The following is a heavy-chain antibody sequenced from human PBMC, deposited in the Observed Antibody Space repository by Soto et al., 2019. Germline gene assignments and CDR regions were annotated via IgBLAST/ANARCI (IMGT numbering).Heavy chain of an antibody. J-gene: IGHJ6*02. CDR3: AGQGVGCSGGSCQYYYYYYGMDV. D-gene: IGHD2-15*01. Sequence: GESLKISCKGSGYSFTSYWIGWVRQMPGKGLEWMWIIYPGDSDTKYSPSFQGQVTISADKSISTAYLQWSSLRASDTAMYYCAGQGVGCSGGSCQYYYYYYGMDVWGQGTTVTVSS. V-gene: IGHV5-51*01. CDR2: IYPGDSDT. CDR1: GYSFTSYW.